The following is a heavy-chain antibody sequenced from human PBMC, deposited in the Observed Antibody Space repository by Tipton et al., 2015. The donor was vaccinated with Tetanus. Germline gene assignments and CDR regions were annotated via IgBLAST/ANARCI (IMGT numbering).Heavy chain of an antibody. CDR3: ARRLGPYTGDHFWHFDL. CDR1: GYNFKLYW. D-gene: IGHD7-27*01. V-gene: IGHV5-51*01. CDR2: IYPGDSDT. Sequence: VQLVQSGAEVKKPGESLKISCQGSGYNFKLYWIAWVRQMPGKGLEYMRIIYPGDSDTRYSPSFQGQVTISADKSTTTAYLQWSSLKAADTAMYYCARRLGPYTGDHFWHFDLWGRGTLVTVSS. J-gene: IGHJ2*01.